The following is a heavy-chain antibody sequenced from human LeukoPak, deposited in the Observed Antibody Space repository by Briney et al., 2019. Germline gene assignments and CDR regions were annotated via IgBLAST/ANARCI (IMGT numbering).Heavy chain of an antibody. J-gene: IGHJ4*02. V-gene: IGHV4-31*03. CDR1: GVSISSGAYY. CDR2: IYDSGTT. Sequence: SETLSLTCTVSGVSISSGAYYWSWIRQHPGKGLEWIGYIYDSGTTYYNPSLRSRVIISVDTSKNQFSLKLSSVTAADTAVYYCARGPFGEGSLDYWGQGTLVTVSS. D-gene: IGHD3-10*01. CDR3: ARGPFGEGSLDY.